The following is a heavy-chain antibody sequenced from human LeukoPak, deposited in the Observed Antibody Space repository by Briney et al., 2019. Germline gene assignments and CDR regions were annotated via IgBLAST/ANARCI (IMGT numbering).Heavy chain of an antibody. Sequence: PSETLSLTCAVYGRSFSGYYWSWIRQPPGKGLEWIGEINHSGSTNYNPSLKSRVTISVDTSKNQFSLKLSSVTAADTAVYYCARRRRYCSGGSCYSGYSNWFDPWGQGTLVTVSS. D-gene: IGHD2-15*01. CDR3: ARRRRYCSGGSCYSGYSNWFDP. CDR1: GRSFSGYY. V-gene: IGHV4-34*01. J-gene: IGHJ5*02. CDR2: INHSGST.